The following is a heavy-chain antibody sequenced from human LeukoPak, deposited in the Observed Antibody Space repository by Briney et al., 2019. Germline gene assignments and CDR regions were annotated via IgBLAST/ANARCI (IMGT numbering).Heavy chain of an antibody. D-gene: IGHD3-22*01. CDR3: ARDGDTYYYDSSGYLY. V-gene: IGHV3-30-3*01. CDR2: ISHDGSNK. CDR1: GFTFSSYA. J-gene: IGHJ4*02. Sequence: GGSLRLSCAASGFTFSSYAMPWVRQAPGKGLEWVSVISHDGSNKYYADSVKGRFTISRDNSKNTLYLQMNSLRAEDTAVYYCARDGDTYYYDSSGYLYWGQGTLVTVSS.